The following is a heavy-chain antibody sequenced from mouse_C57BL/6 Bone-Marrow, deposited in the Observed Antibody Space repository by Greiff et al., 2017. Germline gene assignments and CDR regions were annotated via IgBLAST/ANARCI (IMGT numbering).Heavy chain of an antibody. Sequence: QVQLQQSGAELARPGASVKLSCKASGYTFTSYGISWVKQRTGQGLEWIGEIYPRSGNTYYNEKFKGKGTLTADKSSSTAYMELRSLTSEDSAVYFCARWLLRFYDFDYWGQGTTLTVSS. D-gene: IGHD2-3*01. CDR1: GYTFTSYG. J-gene: IGHJ2*01. V-gene: IGHV1-81*01. CDR3: ARWLLRFYDFDY. CDR2: IYPRSGNT.